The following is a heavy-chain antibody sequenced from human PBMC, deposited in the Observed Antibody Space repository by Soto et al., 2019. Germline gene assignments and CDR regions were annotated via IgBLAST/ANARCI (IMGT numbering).Heavy chain of an antibody. V-gene: IGHV4-39*01. J-gene: IGHJ3*02. D-gene: IGHD1-26*01. CDR2: IYYSGRT. Sequence: QLQLQESGPGLVKPSETLSLTCTVSGGSISSSSYYWGWIRQPPGKGLEWIGSIYYSGRTYYNPSLKSRVTISVDTANNQFSLKLSSVTAADPAVYYCASGSGSYFDFDIWGQGTMVTVSS. CDR1: GGSISSSSYY. CDR3: ASGSGSYFDFDI.